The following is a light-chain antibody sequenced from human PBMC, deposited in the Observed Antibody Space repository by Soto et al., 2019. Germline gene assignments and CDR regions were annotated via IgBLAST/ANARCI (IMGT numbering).Light chain of an antibody. CDR2: EVS. Sequence: QSVLTPPASVSGSPGQSITISCTGTSSDVGGYNYVSWYQQHPGKAPKLMIYEVSNRPSGVSNRFSGSKSGNTASLTISGLQAEDEADYYCSSYTSSSTLENVFGTGTKVTVL. V-gene: IGLV2-14*01. CDR1: SSDVGGYNY. CDR3: SSYTSSSTLENV. J-gene: IGLJ1*01.